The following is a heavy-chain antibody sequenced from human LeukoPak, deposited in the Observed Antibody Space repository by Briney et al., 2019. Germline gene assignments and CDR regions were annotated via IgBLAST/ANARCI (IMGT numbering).Heavy chain of an antibody. D-gene: IGHD3-10*01. CDR1: GFTFSSYA. Sequence: GGSLRLSCAASGFTFSSYAMSWVRQAPGKGLEWVSAISGSGGSTYYADSVKGRFTISRDNSKNTLYLQMNSLRAEDTAVYYCAKVGFNMVRGGGGDYYYYGMDVWGQGTTVTVSS. V-gene: IGHV3-23*01. CDR2: ISGSGGST. J-gene: IGHJ6*02. CDR3: AKVGFNMVRGGGGDYYYYGMDV.